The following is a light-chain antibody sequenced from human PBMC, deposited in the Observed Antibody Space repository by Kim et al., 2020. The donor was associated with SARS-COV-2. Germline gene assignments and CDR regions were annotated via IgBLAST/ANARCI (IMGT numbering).Light chain of an antibody. J-gene: IGLJ3*02. CDR1: KLPKQY. Sequence: VPPGQTAKINCSADKLPKQYVSWYQLKPGQAPVLVIYVDSERPSGIPERFSGVNSGNIATLTIGGAQARDEADYYCHAWDSSSALVFGGGTQLTVL. CDR2: VDS. CDR3: HAWDSSSALV. V-gene: IGLV3-1*01.